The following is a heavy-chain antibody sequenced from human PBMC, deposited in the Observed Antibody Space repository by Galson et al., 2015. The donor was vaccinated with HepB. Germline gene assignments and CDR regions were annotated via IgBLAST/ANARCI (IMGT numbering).Heavy chain of an antibody. Sequence: PALVKPTQTLTLPCTFSGFSLRTSGVGVGWIRQPPGKALEWLALIYWDDDKRYSPSLKSRLTITKDTSKNQVVLTMTNMDPVDTATYYCVRDLIAAADYWGQGTLVTVSS. V-gene: IGHV2-5*02. CDR2: IYWDDDK. CDR3: VRDLIAAADY. D-gene: IGHD6-13*01. J-gene: IGHJ4*02. CDR1: GFSLRTSGVG.